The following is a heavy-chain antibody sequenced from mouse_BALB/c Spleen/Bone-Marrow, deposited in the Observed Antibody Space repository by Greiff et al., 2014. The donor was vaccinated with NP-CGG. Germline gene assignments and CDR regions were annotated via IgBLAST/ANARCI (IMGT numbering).Heavy chain of an antibody. D-gene: IGHD2-10*01. V-gene: IGHV5-12*02. J-gene: IGHJ3*01. CDR2: ISNGGGRT. Sequence: EVKLMESGGGLVQPGGSLKLSCATSGFTFSDYYMYWVRQTPEKRLEWVAYISNGGGRTYYPDTVKGRFTISRDNAKNTLYLQMSRLKSEDTAMYYCASTYYGNPFAYWGQGTLVTVSA. CDR3: ASTYYGNPFAY. CDR1: GFTFSDYY.